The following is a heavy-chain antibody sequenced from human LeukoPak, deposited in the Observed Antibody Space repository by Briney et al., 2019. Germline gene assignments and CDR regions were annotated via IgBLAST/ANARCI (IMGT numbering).Heavy chain of an antibody. Sequence: GASVKASCKASGYTFTSYDINWVRQATGQGLEWMGWMNPNSGNTGYAQKFQGRVTMTRNTSISTAYMELRSLTSDDTAVYYCARDLAWGYLDQETQVAWLDPWGQGSRVTVSS. D-gene: IGHD1-20*01. V-gene: IGHV1-8*01. CDR1: GYTFTSYD. CDR3: ARDLAWGYLDQETQVAWLDP. CDR2: MNPNSGNT. J-gene: IGHJ5*02.